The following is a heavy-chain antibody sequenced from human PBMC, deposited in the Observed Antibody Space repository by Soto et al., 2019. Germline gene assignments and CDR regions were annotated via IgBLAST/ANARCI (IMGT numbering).Heavy chain of an antibody. V-gene: IGHV3-53*01. CDR3: ARDLGRESKQH. D-gene: IGHD4-4*01. CDR1: GFTVSSYY. CDR2: IYSGGST. J-gene: IGHJ1*01. Sequence: EVQLVESGGGLIQPGGSLRLSCAASGFTVSSYYMSWVRQAPGKGLEWVSVIYSGGSTSYADSVKGRFTISRDTSKNTVYLQMNSLRAEDTAVYYCARDLGRESKQHWGQGTLVTVSS.